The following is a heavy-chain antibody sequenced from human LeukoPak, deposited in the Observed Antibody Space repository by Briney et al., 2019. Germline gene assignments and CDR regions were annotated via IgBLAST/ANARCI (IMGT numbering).Heavy chain of an antibody. CDR1: GGSISSGGYY. D-gene: IGHD3-10*01. V-gene: IGHV4-31*03. CDR2: IYYSGST. CDR3: ASFLPSGSYYPLGDFDY. Sequence: PSETLSLTCTVSGGSISSGGYYWSWIRQHPGMGLEWIGYIYYSGSTYYNPSLKSRVTISVDTSKNQFSLKLSSVTAADTAVYYCASFLPSGSYYPLGDFDYWGQGTLVTVSS. J-gene: IGHJ4*02.